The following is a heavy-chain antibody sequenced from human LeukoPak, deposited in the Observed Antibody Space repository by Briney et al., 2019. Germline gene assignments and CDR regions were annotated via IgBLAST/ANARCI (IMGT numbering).Heavy chain of an antibody. CDR1: GYTLTELS. D-gene: IGHD3-10*01. V-gene: IGHV1-24*01. Sequence: ASVKVSCKVSGYTLTELSMHWVRQAPGKGLEWMGGFDPEDGKTIYAQKFQGRVTMTEDTSTDTAYMELSSLRPEDTAVYYCATHVLLWSNYFDYWGQGTLVTVSS. CDR2: FDPEDGKT. CDR3: ATHVLLWSNYFDY. J-gene: IGHJ4*02.